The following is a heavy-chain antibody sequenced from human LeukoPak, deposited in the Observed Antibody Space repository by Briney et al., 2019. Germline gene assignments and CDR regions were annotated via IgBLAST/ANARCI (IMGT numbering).Heavy chain of an antibody. CDR3: ARGDCSSTSCYFSGLPYYYYGMDV. CDR2: INHNGST. J-gene: IGHJ6*02. D-gene: IGHD2-2*01. Sequence: PSETLSLTCAVYGGSFSDYFWSWIRQSPGKGLEWIGEINHNGSTNYNPSLKSRVTISIDTSKNQFSLKLSSVTAADTAVYYCARGDCSSTSCYFSGLPYYYYGMDVWGQGTTVTVSS. CDR1: GGSFSDYF. V-gene: IGHV4-34*01.